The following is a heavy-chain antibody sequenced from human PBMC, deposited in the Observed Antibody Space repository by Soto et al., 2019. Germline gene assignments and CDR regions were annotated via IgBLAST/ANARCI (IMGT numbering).Heavy chain of an antibody. CDR3: ARGRKTTATVGGDFDP. Sequence: QVQLVQCGAEVKKPGASVKVSCKTSGYTFTDYYVPWVRQAPGHGLEWMGWINPDNGGTNYAQKFQDWVTLTRYTPINTTDMALSRLKSDDTAVYYCARGRKTTATVGGDFDPWGQGTLVSVSS. CDR1: GYTFTDYY. V-gene: IGHV1-2*04. J-gene: IGHJ5*02. CDR2: INPDNGGT. D-gene: IGHD4-4*01.